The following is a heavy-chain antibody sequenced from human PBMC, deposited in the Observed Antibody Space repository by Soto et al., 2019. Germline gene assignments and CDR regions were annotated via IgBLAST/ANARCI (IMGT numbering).Heavy chain of an antibody. D-gene: IGHD3-9*01. CDR3: ARDEGEYYDILTGPNWFDP. V-gene: IGHV1-69*13. CDR1: GGTFSSYA. CDR2: IIPIFGTA. Sequence: ASVKVSCKASGGTFSSYAISWVRQAPGQGLEWMGGIIPIFGTANYAQKLPGRVTITADESTSTAYMELSSLRAEDTAVYYCARDEGEYYDILTGPNWFDPWGQGTLVTVSS. J-gene: IGHJ5*02.